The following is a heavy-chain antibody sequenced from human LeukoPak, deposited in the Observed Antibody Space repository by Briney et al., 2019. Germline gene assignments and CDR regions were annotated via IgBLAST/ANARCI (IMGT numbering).Heavy chain of an antibody. V-gene: IGHV1-69*13. J-gene: IGHJ5*02. Sequence: SVKVSCKASGGTFSSYAISWVRQAPGQGLEWMGGIIPIFGTANYAQKFQGRVTITADESTSTAYMELSSLRSEDTAVYYCAREGRNWNDSWFDPWGQGTLVTVSS. CDR1: GGTFSSYA. CDR2: IIPIFGTA. D-gene: IGHD1-1*01. CDR3: AREGRNWNDSWFDP.